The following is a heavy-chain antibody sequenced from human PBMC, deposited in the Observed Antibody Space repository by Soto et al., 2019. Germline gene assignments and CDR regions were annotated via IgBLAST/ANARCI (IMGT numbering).Heavy chain of an antibody. Sequence: QVLLQESGPGLVKPSETLSLTCTDSGGSISSYYCSWIRQPPGKGLEWIGYIYYSGSTNYNPSLKSRVTIAVDTSKYQFSLKLSSVTAADTAVYYCARSRGGYFDSWGQGTLVTVSS. CDR1: GGSISSYY. CDR3: ARSRGGYFDS. D-gene: IGHD3-16*01. CDR2: IYYSGST. J-gene: IGHJ4*02. V-gene: IGHV4-59*01.